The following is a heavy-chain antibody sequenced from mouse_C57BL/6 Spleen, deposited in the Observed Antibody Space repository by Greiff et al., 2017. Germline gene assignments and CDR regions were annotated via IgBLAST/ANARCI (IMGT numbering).Heavy chain of an antibody. Sequence: VQLKQSGPELVKPGASVKISCKASGYTFTDYYMNWVKQSHGKSLEWIGDINPNNGGTSYNQKFKGKATLTVDKSSSTAYMELRSLTSEDSAVYYCARGGSNYGFAYWGQGTLVTVSA. D-gene: IGHD2-5*01. CDR2: INPNNGGT. CDR1: GYTFTDYY. J-gene: IGHJ3*01. V-gene: IGHV1-26*01. CDR3: ARGGSNYGFAY.